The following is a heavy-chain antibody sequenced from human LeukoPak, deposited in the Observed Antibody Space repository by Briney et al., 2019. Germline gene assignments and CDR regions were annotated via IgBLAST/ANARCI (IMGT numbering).Heavy chain of an antibody. CDR1: GFTFSDYY. V-gene: IGHV3-11*05. D-gene: IGHD5-12*01. CDR2: ISSSSSYT. Sequence: GGSLRLSCAASGFTFSDYYMSWIRQAPGKGLEWVSYISSSSSYTDYADSVKGRSTISRDNAKNSLYLQMNSLRAEDTAVYYCARGGYSGYDWVDYWGQGTLVTVSS. CDR3: ARGGYSGYDWVDY. J-gene: IGHJ4*02.